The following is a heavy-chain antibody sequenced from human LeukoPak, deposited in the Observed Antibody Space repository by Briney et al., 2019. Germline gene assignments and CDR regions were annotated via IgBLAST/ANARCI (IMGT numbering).Heavy chain of an antibody. CDR1: GGSISSSSYY. V-gene: IGHV4-61*05. CDR2: IYYSGST. J-gene: IGHJ4*02. D-gene: IGHD3-10*01. Sequence: SETLSLTCTVSGGSISSSSYYWSWIRQPPGKGLEWIGYIYYSGSTNYNPSLKSRVTISVDTSKNQFSLKLTSVTAADTAVYYCARGSSGRPVDYWGQGTLVTVSS. CDR3: ARGSSGRPVDY.